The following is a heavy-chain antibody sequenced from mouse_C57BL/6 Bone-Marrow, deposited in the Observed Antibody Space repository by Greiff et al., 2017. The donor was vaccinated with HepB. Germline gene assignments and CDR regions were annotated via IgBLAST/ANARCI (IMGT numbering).Heavy chain of an antibody. CDR3: ARKGLSFDY. J-gene: IGHJ2*01. V-gene: IGHV1-64*01. CDR1: GYTFTSYW. Sequence: VQLVESGAELVKPGASVKLSCKASGYTFTSYWMHWVKQRPGQGLEWIGMIHPNSGSTNYNEKFKSKATLTVDKSSSTAYMQLSSLTSEDSAVYYCARKGLSFDYWGQGTTLTVSS. CDR2: IHPNSGST. D-gene: IGHD2-2*01.